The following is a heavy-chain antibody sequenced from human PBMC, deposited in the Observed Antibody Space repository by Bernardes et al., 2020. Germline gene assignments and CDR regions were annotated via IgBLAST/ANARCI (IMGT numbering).Heavy chain of an antibody. CDR3: ARRLYSGSYYAAD. CDR1: GFTFSSFW. V-gene: IGHV3-74*01. Sequence: GGSLRLSCAASGFTFSSFWMDWVRQAPGKGLVWVSGINSDGGSTFYAASVKGRFTVSREKAKNTLYLQMNSLRVEDTAVYYCARRLYSGSYYAADWGKGTLVT. CDR2: INSDGGST. D-gene: IGHD1-26*01. J-gene: IGHJ4*02.